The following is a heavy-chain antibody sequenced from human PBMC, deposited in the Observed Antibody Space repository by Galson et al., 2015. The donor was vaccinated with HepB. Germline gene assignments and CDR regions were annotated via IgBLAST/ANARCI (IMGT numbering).Heavy chain of an antibody. J-gene: IGHJ6*02. V-gene: IGHV3-30*18. Sequence: SLRLSCAASGFIFSDYGIHWARRAPGKGLEWVAVISHDGANKYYTDFVKGRFTISRDNSKNSLYLQMNSLRPEDTATYYCAKVKNNGANYYYAMDVWGQGTTVTVSS. CDR2: ISHDGANK. CDR3: AKVKNNGANYYYAMDV. CDR1: GFIFSDYG. D-gene: IGHD1/OR15-1a*01.